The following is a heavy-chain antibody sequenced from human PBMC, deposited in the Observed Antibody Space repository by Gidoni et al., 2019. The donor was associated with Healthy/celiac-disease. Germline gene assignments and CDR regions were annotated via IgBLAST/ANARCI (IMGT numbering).Heavy chain of an antibody. J-gene: IGHJ6*02. CDR2: ISSSGSTI. Sequence: EVQLVESGGGLVQPGGSLRLSCAASGFTFSSYEMNWVRQAPGKGLEWVSYISSSGSTIYYADSVKGRFTISRDNAKNSLYLQMNSLRAEDTAVYYCSGSGWSVFYGMDVWGQGTTVTVSS. CDR3: SGSGWSVFYGMDV. V-gene: IGHV3-48*03. CDR1: GFTFSSYE. D-gene: IGHD6-19*01.